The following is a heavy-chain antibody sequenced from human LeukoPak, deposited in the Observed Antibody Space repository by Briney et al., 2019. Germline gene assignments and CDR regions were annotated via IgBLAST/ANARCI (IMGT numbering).Heavy chain of an antibody. CDR1: GYTFTDYY. D-gene: IGHD3-10*01. J-gene: IGHJ4*02. CDR3: ARDGYHYGQFDY. CDR2: INTNNGCT. Sequence: GASVKVSCKASGYTFTDYYIHWVRQAPGQGLEWMGWINTNNGCTKYAQRSQGRVTMTRDTSTSTAYMEVSSLRSDDTAVYYCARDGYHYGQFDYWGQGTLVTVSS. V-gene: IGHV1-2*02.